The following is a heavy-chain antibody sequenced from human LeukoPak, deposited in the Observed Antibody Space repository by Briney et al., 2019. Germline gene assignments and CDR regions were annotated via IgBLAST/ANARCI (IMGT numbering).Heavy chain of an antibody. CDR2: ISSSGSTI. Sequence: GGSLRLSCAASEFTFSSYEMNWVRQAQGKGLEWVSYISSSGSTIYYADSVKGRFTISRDNAKNSLYLQMNSLRAEDTAVYYCARALVVVAALDYWGQGTLVTVSS. CDR1: EFTFSSYE. CDR3: ARALVVVAALDY. V-gene: IGHV3-48*03. D-gene: IGHD2-15*01. J-gene: IGHJ4*02.